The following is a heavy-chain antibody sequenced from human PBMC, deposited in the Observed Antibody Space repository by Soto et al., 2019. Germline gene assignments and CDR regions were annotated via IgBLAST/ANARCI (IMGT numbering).Heavy chain of an antibody. CDR3: ARNYYFDY. J-gene: IGHJ4*02. CDR1: GGSISSGGYY. Sequence: QVQLQESGPGLVKPSQTLSLTCTFSGGSISSGGYYWSWIRQHPGKGLEWIGYIYYSGSNYYNPALKRRVTISVDTSKNQLSLKLSSVTAADAAVYYCARNYYFDYWGQGTLVTVSS. CDR2: IYYSGSN. V-gene: IGHV4-31*03.